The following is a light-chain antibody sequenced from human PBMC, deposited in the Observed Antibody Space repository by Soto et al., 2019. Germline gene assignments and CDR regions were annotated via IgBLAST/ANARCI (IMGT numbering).Light chain of an antibody. CDR1: QSVSSNY. V-gene: IGKV3-20*01. CDR3: QRYGSSPPLT. CDR2: GAS. J-gene: IGKJ4*01. Sequence: EIVLMQSPGTLSLSPGERATLSCRASQSVSSNYLAWYQQKPGQAPRLLSDGASRRATGIPDRFTGSGSGTDFTLTISRLVPEDIAVYYCQRYGSSPPLTFGGGTRVEI.